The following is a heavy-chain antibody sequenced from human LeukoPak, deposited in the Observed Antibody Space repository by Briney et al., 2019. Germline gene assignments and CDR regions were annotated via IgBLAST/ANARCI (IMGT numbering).Heavy chain of an antibody. CDR1: GFTFSSYG. J-gene: IGHJ4*02. V-gene: IGHV3-33*01. CDR3: ARQESIAVAGIDY. CDR2: IWYDGSNK. Sequence: GGSLRLSCAASGFTFSSYGMHWVRQAPGKGLEWVAVIWYDGSNKYYADSVKGRFTISRDNSKNTLYLQMNSLRAEDMAVYYCARQESIAVAGIDYWGRGTLVTVSS. D-gene: IGHD6-19*01.